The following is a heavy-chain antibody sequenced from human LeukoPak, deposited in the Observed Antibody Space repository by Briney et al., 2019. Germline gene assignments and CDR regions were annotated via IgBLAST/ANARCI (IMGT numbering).Heavy chain of an antibody. V-gene: IGHV4-59*01. CDR1: GGSISIYY. D-gene: IGHD3-16*01. CDR3: ARDRELGS. Sequence: SETLSLTCIVSGGSISIYYWKWLRQPPGKGLEWIGYIYNSGSTDYNPSLKRRVTISADTSKNQFSLKLTSVTAADTAVYYCARDRELGSWGQGILVTVSS. CDR2: IYNSGST. J-gene: IGHJ5*02.